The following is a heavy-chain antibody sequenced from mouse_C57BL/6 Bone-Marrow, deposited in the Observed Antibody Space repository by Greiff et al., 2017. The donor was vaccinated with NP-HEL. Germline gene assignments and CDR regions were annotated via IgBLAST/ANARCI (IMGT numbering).Heavy chain of an antibody. D-gene: IGHD1-1*01. Sequence: VQLQESGAELVRPGASVKLSCTASGFNIKDYYMHWVKQRPEQGLEWIGRIDPGDGDTEYAAQFQGKATMTADTSSNTAYLQLSSLTSEYTAVYYCTIHCGSSFYWYFDGWGTGTTVTVSS. CDR1: GFNIKDYY. V-gene: IGHV14-1*01. CDR3: TIHCGSSFYWYFDG. CDR2: IDPGDGDT. J-gene: IGHJ1*03.